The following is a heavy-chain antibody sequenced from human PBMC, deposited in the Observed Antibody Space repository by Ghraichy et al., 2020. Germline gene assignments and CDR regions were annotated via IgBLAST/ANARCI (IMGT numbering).Heavy chain of an antibody. CDR3: AREGYYDSSGYYHDAFDI. CDR1: GFTFSSYW. Sequence: GGSLRLSCAASGFTFSSYWMHWVRQAPGKGLVWVSRINSDGSSTSYADSVKGRFTISRDNAKNTLYLQMNSLRAEDTAVYYCAREGYYDSSGYYHDAFDIWGQGTMVTVSS. D-gene: IGHD3-22*01. J-gene: IGHJ3*02. V-gene: IGHV3-74*01. CDR2: INSDGSST.